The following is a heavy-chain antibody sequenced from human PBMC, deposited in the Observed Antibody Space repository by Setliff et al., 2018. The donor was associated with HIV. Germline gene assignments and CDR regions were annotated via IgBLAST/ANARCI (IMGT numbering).Heavy chain of an antibody. V-gene: IGHV1-3*01. CDR1: GYTFTSYA. D-gene: IGHD3-10*01. J-gene: IGHJ6*03. CDR2: INAGNGNT. Sequence: GASVKVSCKASGYTFTSYAMHWVRQAPGQRLEWMGWINAGNGNTKYSQKFQGRITITRDISASTAYMELSSLRSEDTAVYYCARGPHSSRGQNYQYMDVWGKGTTVTVSS. CDR3: ARGPHSSRGQNYQYMDV.